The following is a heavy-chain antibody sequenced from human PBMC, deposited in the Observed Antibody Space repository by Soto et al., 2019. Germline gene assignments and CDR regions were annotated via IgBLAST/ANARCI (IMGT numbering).Heavy chain of an antibody. Sequence: AASVKVSCTGSGCTFSSYAISLVRQSPGQGLEWMGGIIPIFGTANYAQKFQGRVTITADESTSTAYMELSSLRSEDTAVYYCARAFEAPDYYDSSGYFFDYWGQGTLGTV. CDR1: GCTFSSYA. J-gene: IGHJ4*02. V-gene: IGHV1-69*13. D-gene: IGHD3-22*01. CDR3: ARAFEAPDYYDSSGYFFDY. CDR2: IIPIFGTA.